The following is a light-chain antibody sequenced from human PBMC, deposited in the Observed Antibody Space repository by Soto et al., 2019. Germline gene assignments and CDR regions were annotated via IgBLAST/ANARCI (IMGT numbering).Light chain of an antibody. CDR3: QQYNNWPRT. CDR2: GAS. J-gene: IGKJ1*01. CDR1: QSVSSN. V-gene: IGKV3-15*01. Sequence: EIVMTQSPATLSVSPGERATLSCRASQSVSSNLAWYQQKPGQAPNLLIYGASTRASGIPARFSGSASGTDFTLTISSLQSEDFAVYYCQQYNNWPRTFGQGTKVEIK.